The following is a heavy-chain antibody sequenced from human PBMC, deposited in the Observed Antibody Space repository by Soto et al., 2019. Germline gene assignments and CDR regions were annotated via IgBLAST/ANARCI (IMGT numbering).Heavy chain of an antibody. CDR3: ARGGIGSGWYRGNY. V-gene: IGHV1-2*02. J-gene: IGHJ4*02. D-gene: IGHD6-19*01. CDR1: GYTFTGYY. Sequence: GASVKVSCKASGYTFTGYYMHWVRQAPGQGLEWMGWINPNSGGTNYAQKFQGRVTMTRDTSISTAYMELSRLKSDDTAVYYCARGGIGSGWYRGNYWGQGTLVTVSS. CDR2: INPNSGGT.